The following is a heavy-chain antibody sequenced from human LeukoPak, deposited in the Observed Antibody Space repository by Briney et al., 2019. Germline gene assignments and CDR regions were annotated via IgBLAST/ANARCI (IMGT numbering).Heavy chain of an antibody. CDR2: ISYDGSNK. J-gene: IGHJ4*02. Sequence: GGSLRLSCAASGFTFSSYAMHWVRQAPGKGLEWVAVISYDGSNKYYADSVKGRFTISRDNSKNTLYLQMNRLRAEDTAVYYCARDRRGSGSSFDYWGQGTLVTVSS. CDR1: GFTFSSYA. V-gene: IGHV3-30*04. CDR3: ARDRRGSGSSFDY. D-gene: IGHD3-10*01.